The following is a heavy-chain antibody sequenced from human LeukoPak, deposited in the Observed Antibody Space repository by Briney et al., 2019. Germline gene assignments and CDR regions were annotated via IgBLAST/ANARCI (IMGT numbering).Heavy chain of an antibody. CDR1: GFTFSSYA. D-gene: IGHD4-11*01. Sequence: GRSLRLSCAASGFTFSSYAMHWVRQAPGKGLEWVAVISYDGSNKYYADSVKGRFTISRDNSKDTLYLQMNSLRAEDTAVYYCASGSYSNYDFDYWGQGTLVTVSS. V-gene: IGHV3-30-3*01. CDR3: ASGSYSNYDFDY. CDR2: ISYDGSNK. J-gene: IGHJ4*02.